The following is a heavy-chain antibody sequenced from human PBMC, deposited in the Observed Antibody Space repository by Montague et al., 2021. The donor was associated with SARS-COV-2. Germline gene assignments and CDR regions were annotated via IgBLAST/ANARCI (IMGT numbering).Heavy chain of an antibody. J-gene: IGHJ4*02. D-gene: IGHD6-13*01. CDR2: VSACWST. CDR3: ERDGVAAPGTFDY. Sequence: SETLSLTCTVSGDSIIYFYWSWIRQPAGQGLEWIGLVSACWSTNYNPSLNIRVTMSVDTSKKQFSLSLSPVTAADTAVYYRERDGVAAPGTFDYWGQGTLVTVSS. CDR1: GDSIIYFY. V-gene: IGHV4-4*07.